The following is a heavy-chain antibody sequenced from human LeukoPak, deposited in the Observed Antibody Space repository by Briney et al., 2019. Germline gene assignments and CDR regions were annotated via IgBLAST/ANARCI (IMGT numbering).Heavy chain of an antibody. CDR3: ARTFSLINGWGHNLFDL. V-gene: IGHV1-8*02. J-gene: IGHJ5*02. CDR2: MNPDTGNT. CDR1: GYTFTTYD. D-gene: IGHD6-19*01. Sequence: SAKVSCKASGYTFTTYDINWVRQATGQGLEWMRWMNPDTGNTGYAQKFLGRVTITRNTSISTAYMEQSSLRSEDTAVYYCARTFSLINGWGHNLFDLWGQRSLVTVSS.